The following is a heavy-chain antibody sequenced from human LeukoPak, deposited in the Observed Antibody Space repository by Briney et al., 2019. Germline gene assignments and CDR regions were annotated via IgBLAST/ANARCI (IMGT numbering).Heavy chain of an antibody. D-gene: IGHD2-2*01. J-gene: IGHJ4*02. CDR1: GFTFTTYW. Sequence: GGSLRLSCAASGFTFTTYWMHWVRQAPGKGLVWVSHINSDGSITSYADSVKGRFTISRDISKNTLYLQMNSLRAEDTAVYYCARGYCSSISCYVDYWGQGTLVTVSS. CDR2: INSDGSIT. CDR3: ARGYCSSISCYVDY. V-gene: IGHV3-74*01.